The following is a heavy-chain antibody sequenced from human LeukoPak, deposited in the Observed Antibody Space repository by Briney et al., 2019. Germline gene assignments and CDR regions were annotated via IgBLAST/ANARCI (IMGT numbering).Heavy chain of an antibody. Sequence: ASVKVSCKASGYTFTGYHMHWVRQAPGQGLEWMGRINPNSGDTNYAQKFQGRVTMTRDTSISTAYMELSRLRSDDTAVYYCARSSSSSTKYFDYWGQGTLVTVSS. J-gene: IGHJ4*02. CDR2: INPNSGDT. D-gene: IGHD6-13*01. V-gene: IGHV1-2*06. CDR1: GYTFTGYH. CDR3: ARSSSSSTKYFDY.